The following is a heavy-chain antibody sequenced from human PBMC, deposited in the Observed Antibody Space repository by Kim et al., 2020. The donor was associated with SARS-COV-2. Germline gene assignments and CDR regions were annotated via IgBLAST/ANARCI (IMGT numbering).Heavy chain of an antibody. CDR2: INPKTGDT. V-gene: IGHV1-2*02. CDR1: GYTFSMFY. Sequence: ASVKVSCKASGYTFSMFYIHWVRQAPGQGLEWMGWINPKTGDTKYAQNFTGRVTMTRDTSITTASMEVTRLRSDDTAVYYCARSPPPFDILGQGYFYGVDVWGQGTTVTVSS. CDR3: ARSPPPFDILGQGYFYGVDV. D-gene: IGHD3-9*01. J-gene: IGHJ6*02.